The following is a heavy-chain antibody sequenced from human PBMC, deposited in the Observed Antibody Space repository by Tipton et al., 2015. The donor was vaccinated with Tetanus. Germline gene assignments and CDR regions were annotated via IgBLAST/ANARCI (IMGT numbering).Heavy chain of an antibody. CDR3: GKQNGGGWVVDH. CDR2: IWYDGSNK. Sequence: SLRLSCAASGFTFRSYGMHWVRQAPGKGLEWVALIWYDGSNKNYADSVKGRFTISRDNSKNSLYLQMNSLSADDTAVYYCGKQNGGGWVVDHWGQGTLVTVSS. D-gene: IGHD4-23*01. J-gene: IGHJ4*02. V-gene: IGHV3-33*06. CDR1: GFTFRSYG.